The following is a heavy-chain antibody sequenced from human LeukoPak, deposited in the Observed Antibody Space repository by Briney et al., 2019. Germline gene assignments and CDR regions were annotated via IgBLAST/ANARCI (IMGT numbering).Heavy chain of an antibody. V-gene: IGHV4-59*01. Sequence: SETLSLTCTVSGRSITSYYWSWIRQPPGKGLEWIGYIYSSGSTNYNPSLKTRVTISVDTSKNQSSLKLSSVTAADTAVYYCARNYGDYVNGWYYYYLDVWGKGTTVTVSS. J-gene: IGHJ6*03. CDR3: ARNYGDYVNGWYYYYLDV. CDR1: GRSITSYY. CDR2: IYSSGST. D-gene: IGHD4-17*01.